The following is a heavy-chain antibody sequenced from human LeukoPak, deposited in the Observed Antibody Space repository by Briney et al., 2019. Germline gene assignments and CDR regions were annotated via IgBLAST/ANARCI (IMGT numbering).Heavy chain of an antibody. J-gene: IGHJ4*02. Sequence: PGGSLRLSCAASGFTFSSYAMSWVRQAPGKGLEWVSAISGSGGSTYYADSVKGRFTISRDNSKNTLYLQMNSLRAEDTALYYCAKDPDGQYYNTWYTVDFWGQGTLVTVSS. CDR3: AKDPDGQYYNTWYTVDF. V-gene: IGHV3-23*01. CDR1: GFTFSSYA. D-gene: IGHD3-10*01. CDR2: ISGSGGST.